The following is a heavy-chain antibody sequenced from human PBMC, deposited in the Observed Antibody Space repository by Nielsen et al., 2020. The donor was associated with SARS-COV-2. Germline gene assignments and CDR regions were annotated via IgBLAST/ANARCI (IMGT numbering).Heavy chain of an antibody. Sequence: EGSLRLSCAASGFTFSSYAMHWVRQAPGKGLEWVAVISYDGSNKYYADSVKGRFTISRDNAKNTLYLQMNSLRAEDTAVYYCVRGLQVPNGLAHRWGQGTLVTVSS. D-gene: IGHD3-16*01. CDR2: ISYDGSNK. CDR3: VRGLQVPNGLAHR. CDR1: GFTFSSYA. V-gene: IGHV3-30-3*01. J-gene: IGHJ4*02.